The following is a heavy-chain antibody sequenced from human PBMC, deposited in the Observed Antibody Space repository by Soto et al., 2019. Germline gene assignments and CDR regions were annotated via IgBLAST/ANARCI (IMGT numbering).Heavy chain of an antibody. V-gene: IGHV1-69*01. CDR1: GGTFSSYA. D-gene: IGHD5-12*01. Sequence: QVQLVQSGAEVKKPGSSVKVSCKASGGTFSSYAISWVRQAPGQGLEWMGGIIPIFGTANYAQKFQGRVTITAAESTSAAYMEMSSLRSEDTAVYYCARGIVEMATMYYFDYWGQGTLVTVSS. CDR2: IIPIFGTA. J-gene: IGHJ4*02. CDR3: ARGIVEMATMYYFDY.